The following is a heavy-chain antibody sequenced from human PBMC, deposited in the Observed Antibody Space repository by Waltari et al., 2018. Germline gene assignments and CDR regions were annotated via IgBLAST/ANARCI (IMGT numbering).Heavy chain of an antibody. V-gene: IGHV1-18*01. CDR2: ISAYNGNT. D-gene: IGHD3-3*01. J-gene: IGHJ4*02. CDR1: GYTFTSYG. CDR3: VRDQIFGGWVGRYFDY. Sequence: QVQLVQSGAEVKKPGASVKVSCKASGYTFTSYGISWVRQAPGQGLEWMGWISAYNGNTNYAQKLQGRVTMSTDTSTSTAYMERRSLRSDDTAVYYCVRDQIFGGWVGRYFDYWGQGTLVTVSS.